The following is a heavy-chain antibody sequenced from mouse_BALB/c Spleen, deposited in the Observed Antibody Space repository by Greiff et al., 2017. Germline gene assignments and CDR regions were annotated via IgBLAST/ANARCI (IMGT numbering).Heavy chain of an antibody. J-gene: IGHJ2*01. CDR1: GFTFSSFG. D-gene: IGHD1-1*01. CDR3: ARPRDYYGSSYFDY. CDR2: ISSGSSTI. V-gene: IGHV5-17*02. Sequence: EVQLVESGGGLVQPGGSRKLSCAASGFTFSSFGMHWVRQAPEKGLEWVAYISSGSSTIYYADTVKGRFTISRDNPKNTLYLQMSSLKSEDTAMYYCARPRDYYGSSYFDYWGQGTTLTVSS.